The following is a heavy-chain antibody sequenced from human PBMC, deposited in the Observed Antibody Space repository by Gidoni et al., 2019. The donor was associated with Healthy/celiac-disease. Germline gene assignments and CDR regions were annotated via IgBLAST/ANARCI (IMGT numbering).Heavy chain of an antibody. D-gene: IGHD3-10*01. Sequence: EVQLVESGVGLVKPGRSLRLSCTASVFTFGDYALSWFRQAPGKGLEWVGVIRSKAYGGKTEYDASVKGRLTISRDESKSIAYLQMNSLKTEDTAVYYCTRDRVLLWLGESIALFDPWGQGTLVTVSS. CDR1: VFTFGDYA. V-gene: IGHV3-49*05. CDR2: IRSKAYGGKT. CDR3: TRDRVLLWLGESIALFDP. J-gene: IGHJ5*02.